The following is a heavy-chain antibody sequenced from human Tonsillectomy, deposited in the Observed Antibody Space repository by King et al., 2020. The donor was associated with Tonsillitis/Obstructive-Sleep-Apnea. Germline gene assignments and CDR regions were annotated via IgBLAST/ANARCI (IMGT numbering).Heavy chain of an antibody. D-gene: IGHD5-18*01. V-gene: IGHV3-15*01. J-gene: IGHJ6*03. CDR1: GFTFINAW. Sequence: VQLVESGGGLVKPGESLRLSCAASGFTFINAWMSWVRQAPGKGLEWVGRIKSKIDGGTTDYAAPVKGRFTISRDDSKNTLYLQIKSLKTEDTAVYYCNGDRIQPLHVNYYYYMDVWGKGTTVTVSS. CDR3: NGDRIQPLHVNYYYYMDV. CDR2: IKSKIDGGTT.